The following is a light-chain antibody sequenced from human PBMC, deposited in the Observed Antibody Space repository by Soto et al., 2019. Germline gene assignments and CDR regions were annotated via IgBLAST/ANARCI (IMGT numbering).Light chain of an antibody. CDR1: QPISNY. CDR3: LQHKSYQWT. V-gene: IGKV1-17*03. J-gene: IGKJ1*01. Sequence: DIQMTQAPSARSASVGYGVIIACSSSQPISNYLAWFQQKPGQAPKRLIYAASTLQSGVPSRFSGSGYGTEFSLTIDTLEPEDFATYYCLQHKSYQWTFGQGTMVDIK. CDR2: AAS.